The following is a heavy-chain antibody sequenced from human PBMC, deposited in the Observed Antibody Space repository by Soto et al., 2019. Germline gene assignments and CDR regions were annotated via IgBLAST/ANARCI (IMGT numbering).Heavy chain of an antibody. CDR2: FDPEDGET. V-gene: IGHV1-24*01. CDR1: GYTLTELS. D-gene: IGHD4-17*01. Sequence: ASVKVSCKVSGYTLTELSMHWVRQAPGKGLEWMGGFDPEDGETIYAQKFQGRVTMTTDTSTSTAYMELRSLRSEDTAVYYCARDRGIDYGDYANWFDPWGQGTLVTSPQ. CDR3: ARDRGIDYGDYANWFDP. J-gene: IGHJ5*02.